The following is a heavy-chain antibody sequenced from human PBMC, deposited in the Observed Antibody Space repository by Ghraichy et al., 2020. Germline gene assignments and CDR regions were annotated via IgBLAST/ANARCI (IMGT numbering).Heavy chain of an antibody. D-gene: IGHD1-20*01. CDR1: GFTFSSYS. CDR2: ISSSSSYI. CDR3: ARDRYNWNDRYFQH. Sequence: GGSLRLSCAASGFTFSSYSMNWVRQAPGKGLEWVSSISSSSSYIYYADSVKGRFTISRDNAKNSLYLQMNSLRAEDTAVYYCARDRYNWNDRYFQHWGQGTLVTVSS. V-gene: IGHV3-21*01. J-gene: IGHJ1*01.